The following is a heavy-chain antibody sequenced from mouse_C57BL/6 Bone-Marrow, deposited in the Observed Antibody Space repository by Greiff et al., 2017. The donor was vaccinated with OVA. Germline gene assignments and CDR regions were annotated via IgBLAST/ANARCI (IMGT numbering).Heavy chain of an antibody. CDR2: ISSGGSYT. CDR1: GFTFSGYG. J-gene: IGHJ2*01. D-gene: IGHD2-5*01. V-gene: IGHV5-6*01. Sequence: EVQGVESGGDLVKPGGSLKLSCAASGFTFSGYGMSWVRQTPDKRLEWVATISSGGSYTYYPDSVKGRFTISRDNAKNTLYLQMSSLKSEDTAMYYCASYSKGYYFDYWGQGTTLTVSS. CDR3: ASYSKGYYFDY.